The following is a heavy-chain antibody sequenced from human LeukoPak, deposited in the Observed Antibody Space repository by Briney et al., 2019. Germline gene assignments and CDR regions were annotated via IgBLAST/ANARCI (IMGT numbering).Heavy chain of an antibody. CDR2: IKTNADGEPT. CDR3: TTGIDDGGGY. J-gene: IGHJ4*02. CDR1: GSTFAKVW. V-gene: IGHV3-15*07. Sequence: GGSLRLSCVSSGSTFAKVWMNWVRQAPGKDLEWVGRIKTNADGEPTDYAAPVEGRFVISRDDSKKTLYLEMNSLRVDDTALYFCTTGIDDGGGYWGQGTMVTVSS. D-gene: IGHD1-1*01.